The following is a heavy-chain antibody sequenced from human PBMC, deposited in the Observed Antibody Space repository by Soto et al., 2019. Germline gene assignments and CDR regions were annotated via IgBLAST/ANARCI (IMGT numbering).Heavy chain of an antibody. CDR1: GLTVSGKKY. CDR3: ASWRLQEHAYDI. J-gene: IGHJ3*02. Sequence: DVQLVESGGGLIQPGGSLRLSCEAFGLTVSGKKYMAWVRQAPGKGLEWVSGVYDTDGTYYADSAKGRFTSSRDSSKTIVYLQMNSLRPDDTAVYYCASWRLQEHAYDIWGLGTTVTVSS. D-gene: IGHD4-4*01. V-gene: IGHV3-53*01. CDR2: VYDTDGT.